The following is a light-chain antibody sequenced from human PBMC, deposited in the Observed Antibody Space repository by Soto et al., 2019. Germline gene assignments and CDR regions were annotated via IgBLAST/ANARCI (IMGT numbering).Light chain of an antibody. CDR3: QQSFSTPPT. CDR2: AAS. Sequence: DLQMTQSPSSLSASVGDRVTITCRASQSIGTYLNWYLQKPGKAPQLLIHAASSLQTGVPSRFSGSGSGTEFTLTISSLQPEDYASFYGQQSFSTPPTFGQGTKLAIK. V-gene: IGKV1-39*01. CDR1: QSIGTY. J-gene: IGKJ2*01.